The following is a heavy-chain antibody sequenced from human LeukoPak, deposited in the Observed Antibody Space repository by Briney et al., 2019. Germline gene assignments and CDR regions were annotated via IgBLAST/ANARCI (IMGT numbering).Heavy chain of an antibody. V-gene: IGHV4-59*02. J-gene: IGHJ4*02. Sequence: SETLSLTCTVSGGFVSRESWTWIRQFPDKRLEWIGYISHSGASDYKPPLESRVTISRDTPKNQFFLNLNAVTAADTAVYFCARLEAGIVAVPARQPRPPPPRYCDYWGQGILVTVSS. CDR1: GGFVSRES. D-gene: IGHD2-2*01. CDR2: ISHSGAS. CDR3: ARLEAGIVAVPARQPRPPPPRYCDY.